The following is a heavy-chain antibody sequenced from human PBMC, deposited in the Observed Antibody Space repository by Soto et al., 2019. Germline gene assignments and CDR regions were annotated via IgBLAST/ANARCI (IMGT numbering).Heavy chain of an antibody. CDR3: ARDHSGSCDY. V-gene: IGHV1-8*01. CDR1: GYTFTSYD. D-gene: IGHD1-26*01. J-gene: IGHJ4*02. Sequence: QVQLVQSGAEVKKPGASVKVSCKASGYTFTSYDINWVRQATGHGLEWMGWMNPNTGNTGYAQKFQRRVTMTRNTSISRGYIELSSLKSQYTAVYYCARDHSGSCDYWGQGTLVTVSS. CDR2: MNPNTGNT.